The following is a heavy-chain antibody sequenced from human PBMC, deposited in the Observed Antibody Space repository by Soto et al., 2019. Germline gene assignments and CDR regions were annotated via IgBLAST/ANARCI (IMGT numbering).Heavy chain of an antibody. CDR1: GFTFNSYD. Sequence: GGSLRLSCAASGFTFNSYDMHWVRQATGKGLEWVSGIGAAGGTYYPGSVNGRFTISRENVKNSLYLQMNSLRAGDTAVYYCARGVLGPGDYYYGMDVWGQGTTVTVSS. CDR3: ARGVLGPGDYYYGMDV. J-gene: IGHJ6*02. V-gene: IGHV3-13*01. CDR2: IGAAGGT. D-gene: IGHD2-8*02.